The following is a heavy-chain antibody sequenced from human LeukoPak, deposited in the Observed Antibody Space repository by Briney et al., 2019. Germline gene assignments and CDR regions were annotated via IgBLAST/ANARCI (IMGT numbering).Heavy chain of an antibody. D-gene: IGHD2-15*01. CDR1: GYSFTSYW. Sequence: GESLKISCKGSGYSFTSYWIGWVRQMPGKGLEWMGIIYPGDSDTRYSPSFQGQVTISADKSISTAYLQWSSLKASDTAMYYCARQHCSGGSCYGGDAFDIWGQGTMVTVSS. J-gene: IGHJ3*02. CDR3: ARQHCSGGSCYGGDAFDI. CDR2: IYPGDSDT. V-gene: IGHV5-51*01.